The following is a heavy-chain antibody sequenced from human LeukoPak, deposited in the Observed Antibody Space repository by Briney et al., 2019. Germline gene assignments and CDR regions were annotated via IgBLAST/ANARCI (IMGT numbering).Heavy chain of an antibody. V-gene: IGHV5-51*01. CDR2: IYPGDSDT. Sequence: GESLKISCKGSGYSFTSYWIGWVRQMPGKGLEWMGIIYPGDSDTRYSPSFQGQVTISADKSISTAYLQWSSLKASDTAMYYCARSGTQRTYYGILTGYYRIEPFDYWGQGTLVTVSS. CDR3: ARSGTQRTYYGILTGYYRIEPFDY. J-gene: IGHJ4*02. D-gene: IGHD3-9*01. CDR1: GYSFTSYW.